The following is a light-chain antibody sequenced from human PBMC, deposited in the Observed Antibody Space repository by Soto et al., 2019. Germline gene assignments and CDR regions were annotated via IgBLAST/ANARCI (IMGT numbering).Light chain of an antibody. CDR1: SSDVGGYNY. CDR2: EVS. Sequence: HSVLTQPDSVSGSPGQSITISCTGTSSDVGGYNYVSWYQQHPGKAPKLMIYEVSNRPSGVSNRFSGSKSGNTASLTISGLQDEDEADYYCSSYTSSSTRVFGRGTKLTVL. J-gene: IGLJ2*01. V-gene: IGLV2-14*01. CDR3: SSYTSSSTRV.